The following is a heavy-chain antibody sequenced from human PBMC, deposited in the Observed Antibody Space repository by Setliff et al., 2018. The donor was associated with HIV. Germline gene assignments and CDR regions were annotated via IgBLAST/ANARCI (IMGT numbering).Heavy chain of an antibody. J-gene: IGHJ4*02. CDR1: GLSFSSYV. V-gene: IGHV3-23*01. Sequence: GGSLRLSCAASGLSFSSYVMSWVRQAPGKGREWVSGISGSGGSTYYADSVKGRFTISRDNSKNKVYLQMNNLRTEDTAVYYCATDSSGYYLGGFDYWGQGTLVTVSS. D-gene: IGHD3-22*01. CDR3: ATDSSGYYLGGFDY. CDR2: ISGSGGST.